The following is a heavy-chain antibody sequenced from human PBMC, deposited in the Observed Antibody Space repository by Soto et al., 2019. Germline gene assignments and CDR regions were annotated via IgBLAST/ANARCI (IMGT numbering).Heavy chain of an antibody. Sequence: PSETLSLTCAVSGGSISSGGYSWSWIRQPPGKGLEWIGYIYHSGTTYYNPSLKSRVTISLDRSKNQFSLKVSSVTAADTAVSYCPNQKRFLGNWFDSWGPGTLVTVSS. CDR1: GGSISSGGYS. V-gene: IGHV4-30-2*01. CDR2: IYHSGTT. CDR3: PNQKRFLGNWFDS. J-gene: IGHJ5*01. D-gene: IGHD3-3*01.